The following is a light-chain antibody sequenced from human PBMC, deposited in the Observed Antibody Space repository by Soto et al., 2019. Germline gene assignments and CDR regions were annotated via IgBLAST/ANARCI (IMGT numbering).Light chain of an antibody. Sequence: SYELPQPPSVSVSPGQTASITCSGDKSGDKYACWYQQKPGQSPVLVIYQDSKRPSGIPERFSGSNSGNTATLTISGTQAMDEADYYCQAWDSSTAVFGGGTKLTVL. CDR1: KSGDKY. J-gene: IGLJ2*01. V-gene: IGLV3-1*01. CDR3: QAWDSSTAV. CDR2: QDS.